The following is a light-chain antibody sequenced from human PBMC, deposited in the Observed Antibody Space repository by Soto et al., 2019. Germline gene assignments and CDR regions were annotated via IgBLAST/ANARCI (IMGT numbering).Light chain of an antibody. CDR1: QTISSW. CDR2: DGS. CDR3: QQYNSDVWT. V-gene: IGKV1-5*01. J-gene: IGKJ1*01. Sequence: QSPSTLSGSVGDRVTITCRASQTISSWLAWFQQRPGEAPKLLIYDGSSLASGVPSRFSGTGSGTYFTLTISSLQPTDFATYYCQQYNSDVWTFGQGTKVDI.